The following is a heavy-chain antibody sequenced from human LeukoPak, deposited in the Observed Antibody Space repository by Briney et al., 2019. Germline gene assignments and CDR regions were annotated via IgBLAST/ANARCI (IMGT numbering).Heavy chain of an antibody. V-gene: IGHV4-59*01. CDR3: ARGISPYYYDSSGYPFQH. Sequence: SETLSLTCTVSGGSISSYYWSWIRQPPGKGLEWIGYIDYSGSANYNPSLKSRVAISVDTYKNQFSLKLSSVTAADTAIYYCARGISPYYYDSSGYPFQHWGQGTLLTVSS. D-gene: IGHD3-22*01. CDR1: GGSISSYY. J-gene: IGHJ1*01. CDR2: IDYSGSA.